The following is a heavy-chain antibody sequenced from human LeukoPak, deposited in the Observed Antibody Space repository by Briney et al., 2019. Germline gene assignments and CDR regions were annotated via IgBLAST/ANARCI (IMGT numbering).Heavy chain of an antibody. Sequence: GGSLRLSCAASGFTFSSYSMNWVRQAPGKGLEWVSYISSSSSTIYYADSVKGRFTISRDNAKNSLYLQMNSLRDEDTAVYYCARDYVTSCSSTSCYRGIGYWGQGTLVTVSS. CDR2: ISSSSSTI. J-gene: IGHJ4*02. D-gene: IGHD2-2*01. V-gene: IGHV3-48*02. CDR1: GFTFSSYS. CDR3: ARDYVTSCSSTSCYRGIGY.